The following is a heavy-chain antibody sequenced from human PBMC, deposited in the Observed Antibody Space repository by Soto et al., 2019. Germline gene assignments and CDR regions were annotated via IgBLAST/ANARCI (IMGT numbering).Heavy chain of an antibody. CDR1: GGSISSSNY. D-gene: IGHD3-3*01. CDR2: INHSGST. V-gene: IGHV4-4*02. J-gene: IGHJ4*02. Sequence: TSETLSLTCAVSGGSISSSNYWSWIRQPPGKGLEWIGEINHSGSTNYNPSLKSRVTISVDTSKNQFSLKLSSVTAADTAVYYCARATYYDFWSGYRYFDYWGQGTLVTVSS. CDR3: ARATYYDFWSGYRYFDY.